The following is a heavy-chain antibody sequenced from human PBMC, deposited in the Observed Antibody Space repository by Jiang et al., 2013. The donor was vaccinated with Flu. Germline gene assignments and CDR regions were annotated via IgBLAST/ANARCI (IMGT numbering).Heavy chain of an antibody. Sequence: GAEVKKPGASVKVSCKASGYTFTSYAMHWVRQAPGQRLEWMGWINAGNGNTKYSQKFQGRVTITRDTSASTAYMELSSLRSEDTAVYYCARIGDILTGSSAAFDYWGQGTLVTVSS. CDR2: INAGNGNT. V-gene: IGHV1-3*01. D-gene: IGHD3-9*01. J-gene: IGHJ4*02. CDR3: ARIGDILTGSSAAFDY. CDR1: GYTFTSYA.